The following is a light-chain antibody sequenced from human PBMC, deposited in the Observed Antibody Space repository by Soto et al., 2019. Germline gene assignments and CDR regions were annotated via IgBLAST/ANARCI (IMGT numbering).Light chain of an antibody. CDR2: GAS. CDR1: QSVSYTS. J-gene: IGKJ1*01. CDR3: QQYGTSPPT. V-gene: IGKV3-20*01. Sequence: EIVLTQSPGTLSLSPGERATLACRASQSVSYTSVAWYQQRPGQAPRLLIYGASYRAPGTRERMSGSGAGTDFTLTISRLEPEDFGVFFCQQYGTSPPTFGQGTKVEIK.